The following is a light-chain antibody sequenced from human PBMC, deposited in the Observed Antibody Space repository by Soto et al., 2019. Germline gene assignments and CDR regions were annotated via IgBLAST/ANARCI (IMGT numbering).Light chain of an antibody. CDR1: QTLSIS. CDR3: QQTYSAPLT. CDR2: TAA. Sequence: DIQMTQSPSSLSASVGDSITITCRASQTLSISLNWIQHKAGQAPKLLIHTAATLEGWVPPRFSASGSGTDFTLTINSVQPEDSATYYCQQTYSAPLTFGGGTKVDIK. V-gene: IGKV1-39*01. J-gene: IGKJ4*01.